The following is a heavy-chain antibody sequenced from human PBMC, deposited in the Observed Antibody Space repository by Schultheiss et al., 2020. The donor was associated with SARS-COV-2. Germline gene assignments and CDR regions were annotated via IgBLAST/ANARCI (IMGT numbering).Heavy chain of an antibody. CDR1: GFTVSSNY. J-gene: IGHJ4*02. CDR2: IYSGGST. CDR3: ARVGYSGYDKDY. Sequence: GESLKISCAASGFTVSSNYMSWVRQAPGKGLEWVSVIYSGGSTYYADSVKGRFTISRDNSKNTLYLQMNSLRAEDTAVYYCARVGYSGYDKDYWGQGTLVTVSS. V-gene: IGHV3-53*01. D-gene: IGHD5-12*01.